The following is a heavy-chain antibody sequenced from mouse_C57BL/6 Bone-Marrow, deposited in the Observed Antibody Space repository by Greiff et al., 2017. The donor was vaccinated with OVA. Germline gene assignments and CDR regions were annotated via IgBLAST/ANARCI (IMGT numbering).Heavy chain of an antibody. Sequence: EVMLVESEGGLVQPGSSMKLSCTASGFTFSDYYMAWVRQVPEKGLEWVANINYDGSSTYYLDSLKSRFIISRDNAKNILYLQMSSLKSEDTATYYCARTLLYYSKGFDYWGQGTTLTVSS. V-gene: IGHV5-16*01. CDR1: GFTFSDYY. CDR3: ARTLLYYSKGFDY. D-gene: IGHD2-5*01. CDR2: INYDGSST. J-gene: IGHJ2*01.